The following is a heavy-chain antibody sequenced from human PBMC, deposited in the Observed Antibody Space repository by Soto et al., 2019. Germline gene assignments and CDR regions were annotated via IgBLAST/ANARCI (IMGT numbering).Heavy chain of an antibody. CDR2: ISYSGSP. D-gene: IGHD4-17*01. J-gene: IGHJ4*02. V-gene: IGHV4-39*02. CDR1: GDSISSSKYY. CDR3: PTLPHYADPNAGF. Sequence: QQQLQESGPGLVKPSETLSLTCTFSGDSISSSKYYWGWIRQPPGKGLEWIGSISYSGSPYYTSSLKSRVTISVDTSKNHSSLKLTSMTAADTAVYYGPTLPHYADPNAGFWGQGILVTVSS.